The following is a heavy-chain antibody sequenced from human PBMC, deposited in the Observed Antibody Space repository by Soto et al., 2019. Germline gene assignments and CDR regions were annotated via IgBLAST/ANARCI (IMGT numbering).Heavy chain of an antibody. D-gene: IGHD6-13*01. J-gene: IGHJ4*02. V-gene: IGHV1-18*01. CDR3: ARYNAASGTYYFDF. CDR2: ISAYNGNT. Sequence: ASVKVSCKASGYTFTNFGISWVRQAPGQGLEWMGWISAYNGNTNYAQNFQGRVTMTTDTSTSTAYMELRSLRSDDTAVYYCARYNAASGTYYFDFWGQGALVTVSS. CDR1: GYTFTNFG.